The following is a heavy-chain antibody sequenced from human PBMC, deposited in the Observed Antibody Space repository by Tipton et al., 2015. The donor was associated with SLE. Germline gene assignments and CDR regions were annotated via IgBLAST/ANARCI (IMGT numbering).Heavy chain of an antibody. CDR1: GGSFSGYY. Sequence: LRLSCAVYGGSFSGYYWSWIRQPPGKGLEWIGEINHSGSTNYNPSLKSRVTISVDTSKNQFSLKLSSVTAADTAVYYCARVPVVVVPAATGGWFDPWGQGTLVTVSS. D-gene: IGHD2-2*01. J-gene: IGHJ5*02. CDR3: ARVPVVVVPAATGGWFDP. V-gene: IGHV4-34*01. CDR2: INHSGST.